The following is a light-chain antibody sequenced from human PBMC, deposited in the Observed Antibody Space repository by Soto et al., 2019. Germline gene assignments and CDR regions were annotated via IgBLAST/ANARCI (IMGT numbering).Light chain of an antibody. V-gene: IGLV2-14*01. CDR2: DVT. Sequence: QSVLTQPASVSGSPGQSIPISCTGTSSDVGGYNSVSWYRQDPGKAPKLMIYDVTNRPSGVSNRFSGSKSGNTASLTISGLQAEDEADYYCSSFTSSITYVFGTGTKVTVL. J-gene: IGLJ1*01. CDR1: SSDVGGYNS. CDR3: SSFTSSITYV.